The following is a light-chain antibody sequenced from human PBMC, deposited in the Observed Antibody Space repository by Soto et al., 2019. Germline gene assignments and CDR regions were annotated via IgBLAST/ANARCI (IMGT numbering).Light chain of an antibody. CDR3: AAWDDSLSGGGVV. CDR2: RNN. CDR1: SSNIGSNY. J-gene: IGLJ2*01. Sequence: QSVLTQPPSASGTPGQRVTISCSGSSSNIGSNYVYWYQQLPGTAPKLLIYRNNQRPSGVPDRFSGSKSGTSASLAISGLRSEAETDYYCAAWDDSLSGGGVVFGGGTKLTVL. V-gene: IGLV1-47*01.